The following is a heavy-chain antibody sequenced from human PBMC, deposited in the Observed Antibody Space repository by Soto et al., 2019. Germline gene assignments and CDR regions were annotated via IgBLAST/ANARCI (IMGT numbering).Heavy chain of an antibody. Sequence: GGSLRLSCAASGFTVRSNYMTWVRRAPGKGLEWVSVITDTGGDTKYADSVRGRFTMSRDNSKKTLYLQMNSLRVEDSALYYCARGSTDSYPGSRIFDFWGRGTLVTVSS. CDR1: GFTVRSNY. CDR2: ITDTGGDT. CDR3: ARGSTDSYPGSRIFDF. V-gene: IGHV3-53*01. D-gene: IGHD3-10*01. J-gene: IGHJ4*02.